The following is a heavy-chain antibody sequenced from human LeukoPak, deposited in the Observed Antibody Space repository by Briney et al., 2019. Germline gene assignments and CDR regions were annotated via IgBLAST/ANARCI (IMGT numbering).Heavy chain of an antibody. Sequence: GGSLRLSCAASEFTVSVNYMSWVRQAPGKGLEWVSTITSGGSTFYADSVKGRFTISRDNSKNTVYLQMNSLRAEDTAMYYCAKDQEWELTHYFDYWGQGTLLTVSS. V-gene: IGHV3-53*01. CDR3: AKDQEWELTHYFDY. D-gene: IGHD4-23*01. J-gene: IGHJ4*02. CDR2: ITSGGST. CDR1: EFTVSVNY.